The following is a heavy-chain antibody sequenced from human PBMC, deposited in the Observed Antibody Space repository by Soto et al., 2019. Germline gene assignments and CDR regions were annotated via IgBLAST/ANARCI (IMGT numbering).Heavy chain of an antibody. Sequence: PSETLSLTCTVSGGSISSGGYYWSWIRQHPGKGLEWIGYIYYSGSTYYNPSLKSRVTISVDTSKNQFSLKLSSVTAADTAVYYCARVYCSSTSCGMDVWGQGTTVTVAS. CDR1: GGSISSGGYY. J-gene: IGHJ6*02. D-gene: IGHD2-2*01. V-gene: IGHV4-31*03. CDR2: IYYSGST. CDR3: ARVYCSSTSCGMDV.